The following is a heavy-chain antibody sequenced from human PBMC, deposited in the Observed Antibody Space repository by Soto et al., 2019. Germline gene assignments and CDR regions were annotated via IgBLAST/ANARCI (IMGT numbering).Heavy chain of an antibody. CDR1: GGTFSSYA. CDR3: ARGTTGTTPFGY. Sequence: SVKVSCKASGGTFSSYAISWVRQAPGQGLEWMGGIIPIFGTANYAQTFQGRVTITADKSTSTAYMELSSLRSEDTAVYYCARGTTGTTPFGYWGQGTLVTVSS. J-gene: IGHJ4*02. CDR2: IIPIFGTA. D-gene: IGHD1-1*01. V-gene: IGHV1-69*06.